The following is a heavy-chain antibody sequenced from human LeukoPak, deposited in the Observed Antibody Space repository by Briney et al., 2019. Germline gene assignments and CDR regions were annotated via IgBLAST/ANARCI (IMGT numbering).Heavy chain of an antibody. Sequence: GGSLRLSCAASGFIFTSYAMHWVRQAPGKGLEWVAVISYDGSNKYYADSVKGRFTISRDNSKNTLYLQMNSLRAEDTAVYYCARGVYYYDSSGYYSWGTLDYWGQGTLVTVSS. V-gene: IGHV3-30*04. CDR2: ISYDGSNK. J-gene: IGHJ4*02. CDR1: GFIFTSYA. CDR3: ARGVYYYDSSGYYSWGTLDY. D-gene: IGHD3-22*01.